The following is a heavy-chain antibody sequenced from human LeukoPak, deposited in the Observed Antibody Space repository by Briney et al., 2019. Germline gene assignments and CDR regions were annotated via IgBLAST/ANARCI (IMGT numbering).Heavy chain of an antibody. V-gene: IGHV3-53*01. D-gene: IGHD1-1*01. J-gene: IGHJ6*03. Sequence: QPGGSLRLSCAASGFTVSSNYMSWVRQAPGKGLEWVSVIYSGGSTYYADSVKGRFTIPRDNSKNTLYLQMNSLRAEDTAVYYCARAQHELETHYYYYYMDVWGKGTTVTVSS. CDR2: IYSGGST. CDR3: ARAQHELETHYYYYYMDV. CDR1: GFTVSSNY.